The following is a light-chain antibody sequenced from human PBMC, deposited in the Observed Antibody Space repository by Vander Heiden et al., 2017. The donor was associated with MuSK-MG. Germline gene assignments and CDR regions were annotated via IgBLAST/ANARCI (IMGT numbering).Light chain of an antibody. CDR3: QQSYSTPQT. J-gene: IGKJ1*01. V-gene: IGKV1-39*01. Sequence: DIQMTQSPSSLSASVGDRVTITCRASQSIASYFNWYQQKPGKAPKLLIYAASSLQSGVPSRFSGSGSGTDFTLTISSLQPEDFATYYCQQSYSTPQTFAQGTKVEIK. CDR2: AAS. CDR1: QSIASY.